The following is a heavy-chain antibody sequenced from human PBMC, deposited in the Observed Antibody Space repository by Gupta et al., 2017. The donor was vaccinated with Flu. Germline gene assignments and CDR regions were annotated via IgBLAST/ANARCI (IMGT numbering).Heavy chain of an antibody. CDR3: ARAKDSHGNTQGLDY. CDR2: IFYTGET. Sequence: QVQLQESGPGLVQPSQTLSLTCTVSGGSIHSDGYYWTWIRQHPGKGLEWIGYIFYTGETDYNPSLKSRITMSLDTSKNQFSLNLSSATAADTAVYYCARAKDSHGNTQGLDYWGQGTLVTVSS. J-gene: IGHJ4*02. CDR1: GGSIHSDGYY. D-gene: IGHD2/OR15-2a*01. V-gene: IGHV4-31*03.